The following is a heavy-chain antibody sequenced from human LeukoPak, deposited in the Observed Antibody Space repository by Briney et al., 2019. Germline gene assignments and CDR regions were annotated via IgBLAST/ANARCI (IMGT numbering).Heavy chain of an antibody. J-gene: IGHJ4*02. V-gene: IGHV1-69*05. CDR1: GGTFSSYA. CDR3: ASGPSLVGATTFDY. CDR2: IIPIFGTA. D-gene: IGHD1-26*01. Sequence: SVKVSCKASGGTFSSYAISWVRQAPGQGLVWMGGIIPIFGTANYAQKFQGRVTITTDESTSTAYMELSSLRSEDTAVYYCASGPSLVGATTFDYWGQGTLVTVSS.